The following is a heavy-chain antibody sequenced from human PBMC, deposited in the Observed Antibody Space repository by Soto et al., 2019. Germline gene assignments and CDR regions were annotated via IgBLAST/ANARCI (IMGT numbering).Heavy chain of an antibody. CDR2: LYYGGST. J-gene: IGHJ4*02. V-gene: IGHV4-59*08. CDR3: ARRYGGTFDY. Sequence: SATLSLTCAVSGDSISSYYCMWIRQPPGKGLEWIGYLYYGGSTNYNPSLKSRVTLSVDTSTNQCSLKLSSVTAADTAVYYCARRYGGTFDYWGQGTLVTVSS. CDR1: GDSISSYY. D-gene: IGHD2-15*01.